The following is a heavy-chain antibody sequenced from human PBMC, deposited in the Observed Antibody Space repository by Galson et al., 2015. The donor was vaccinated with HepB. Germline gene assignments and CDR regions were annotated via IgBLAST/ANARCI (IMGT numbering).Heavy chain of an antibody. V-gene: IGHV1-46*01. J-gene: IGHJ4*02. CDR2: INPSAGST. D-gene: IGHD3-10*01. CDR1: GYTFTSYY. Sequence: SVKVSCKASGYTFTSYYMHWVRQAPGQGLEWMGIINPSAGSTSYAQKFLGRVTMTRDTSTSTVYMELSSLRSEDTAVYYCARDRVGRATPFDWWGLGTLVTVSS. CDR3: ARDRVGRATPFDW.